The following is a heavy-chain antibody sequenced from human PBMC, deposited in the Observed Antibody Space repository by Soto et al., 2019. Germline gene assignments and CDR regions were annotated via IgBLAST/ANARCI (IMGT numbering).Heavy chain of an antibody. CDR1: GYTFTSYA. CDR2: INTNTGNP. D-gene: IGHD6-13*01. CDR3: ARDQKSSSWWGQLYGMDV. Sequence: VASVKVSCKASGYTFTSYAMNWVRQAPGQGLEWMGWINTNTGNPTYAQGFTGRFVFSLDTSVSTAYLQICSLRAEDTAVYYCARDQKSSSWWGQLYGMDVWGQGTTVTVSS. V-gene: IGHV7-4-1*01. J-gene: IGHJ6*02.